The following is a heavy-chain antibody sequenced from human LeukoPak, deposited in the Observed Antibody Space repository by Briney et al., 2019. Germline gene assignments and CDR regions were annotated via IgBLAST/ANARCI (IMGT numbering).Heavy chain of an antibody. Sequence: SETLSLTCAVYGGSFSGYYWSWIRQPPGKGLEWIGEINHSGSTNYHPSLKSRVTISVDTSKNQFSLKLSSVTAADTAVYYCARELGGDFWSGYYMSAFDIWGQGTMVTVSS. V-gene: IGHV4-34*01. J-gene: IGHJ3*02. D-gene: IGHD3-3*01. CDR2: INHSGST. CDR1: GGSFSGYY. CDR3: ARELGGDFWSGYYMSAFDI.